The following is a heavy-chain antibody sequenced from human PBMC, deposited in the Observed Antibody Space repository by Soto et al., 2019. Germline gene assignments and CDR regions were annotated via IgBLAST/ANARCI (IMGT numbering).Heavy chain of an antibody. D-gene: IGHD3-22*01. CDR2: IYYSGST. Sequence: SETLSLTCTVSGGSISSGDYYWSWIRQPPGKGLGWIGSIYYSGSTYYNPSLKSRVTISVDTSKDQFSLKLSSVTAADTAVYYCARGSYYYDSSGYYHDWGQGTLVTVSS. CDR1: GGSISSGDYY. CDR3: ARGSYYYDSSGYYHD. J-gene: IGHJ4*02. V-gene: IGHV4-30-4*01.